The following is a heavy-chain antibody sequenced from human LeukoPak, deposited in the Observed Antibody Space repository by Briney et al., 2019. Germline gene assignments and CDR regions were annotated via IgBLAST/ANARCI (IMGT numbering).Heavy chain of an antibody. CDR3: ARGSGPDAFDI. V-gene: IGHV1-69*05. CDR1: GYTFTSYA. J-gene: IGHJ3*02. CDR2: IIPIFGTA. Sequence: SVKVSCKASGYTFTSYAISWVRQAPGQGLEWMGRIIPIFGTANYAQKLQGRVTITTDESTSTAYMELSSLRSEDTAVYYCARGSGPDAFDIWGQGTMVTVSS. D-gene: IGHD1-1*01.